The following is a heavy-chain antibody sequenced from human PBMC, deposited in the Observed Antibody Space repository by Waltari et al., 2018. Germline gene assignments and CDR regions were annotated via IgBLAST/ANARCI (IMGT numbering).Heavy chain of an antibody. J-gene: IGHJ4*02. V-gene: IGHV1-2*04. CDR3: ASEAYYGSGSYVAYFDY. D-gene: IGHD3-10*01. Sequence: QVQLVQSGAEVKKPGASVKVSCKASGYTFTGYYMHWVRQAHRQGFEWIGGSNRKSGGKNDAQKFQGWGTMARDTSISTAYMELSRLRSDDTAVYYCASEAYYGSGSYVAYFDYGGQGTLVTVAS. CDR1: GYTFTGYY. CDR2: SNRKSGGK.